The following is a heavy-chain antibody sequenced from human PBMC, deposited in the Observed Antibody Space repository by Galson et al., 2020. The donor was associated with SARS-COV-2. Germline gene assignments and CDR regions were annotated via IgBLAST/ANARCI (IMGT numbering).Heavy chain of an antibody. CDR3: ASPARGFSYGPVDY. Sequence: SETLSLTCTVSGGSISSSTHHWGWIRQPPGKGLEWIGFMYYGGTTYFNPSLKSRVTISGDTSKNQFSLRLSSVTAADTAFYYCASPARGFSYGPVDYWGQGTLVTVSS. D-gene: IGHD5-18*01. J-gene: IGHJ4*02. CDR1: GGSISSSTHH. V-gene: IGHV4-39*01. CDR2: MYYGGTT.